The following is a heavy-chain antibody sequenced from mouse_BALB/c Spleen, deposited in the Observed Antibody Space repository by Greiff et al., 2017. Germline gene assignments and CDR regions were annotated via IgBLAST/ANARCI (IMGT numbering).Heavy chain of an antibody. CDR1: GYTFSSYW. J-gene: IGHJ4*01. V-gene: IGHV1-9*01. CDR3: AREGGTTARYYAMGY. D-gene: IGHD1-2*01. CDR2: ILPGSGST. Sequence: VQLQQSGAELMKPGASVKISCKATGYTFSSYWIEWVKQRPGHGLEWIGEILPGSGSTNYNEKFKGKATFTADTSSNTAYMQLSSLTSEDSAVYYCAREGGTTARYYAMGYWGQGTSVTVSS.